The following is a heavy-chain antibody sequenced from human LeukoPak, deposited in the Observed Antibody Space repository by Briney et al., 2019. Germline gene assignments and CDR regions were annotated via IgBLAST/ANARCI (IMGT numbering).Heavy chain of an antibody. CDR3: ARGPAMVKLAFDY. D-gene: IGHD5-18*01. Sequence: SETLSLTCTVSGGSISSCYWSWIRQPPGKGLEWIGYIYYSGSTNYNPSLKSRVTISVDTSKNQFSLKLSSVTAADTAMYYCARGPAMVKLAFDYWGQGTLVTVSS. V-gene: IGHV4-59*01. J-gene: IGHJ4*02. CDR2: IYYSGST. CDR1: GGSISSCY.